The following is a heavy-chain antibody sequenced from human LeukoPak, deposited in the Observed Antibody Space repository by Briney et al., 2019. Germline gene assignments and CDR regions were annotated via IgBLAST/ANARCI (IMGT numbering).Heavy chain of an antibody. V-gene: IGHV5-51*01. J-gene: IGHJ4*02. Sequence: GESLKISCKGSGYSFTSYWIGWVRQMPGKGLEWMGIIYPGDSDTRYSPSLQGQVTISADKSISTAYLQWSSLKASDTAMYYCARLRITMVRGVMVFDYWGQGTLVTVSS. CDR2: IYPGDSDT. CDR3: ARLRITMVRGVMVFDY. D-gene: IGHD3-10*01. CDR1: GYSFTSYW.